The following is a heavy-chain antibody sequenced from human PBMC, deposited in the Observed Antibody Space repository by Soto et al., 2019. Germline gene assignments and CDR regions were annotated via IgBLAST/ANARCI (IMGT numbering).Heavy chain of an antibody. V-gene: IGHV3-33*01. CDR3: ARDWQQQLVPFDY. CDR1: GFIFCRVR. J-gene: IGHJ4*02. CDR2: IWYDGSNK. D-gene: IGHD6-13*01. Sequence: PEGSLTRFPTPSGFIFCRVRLHWIRQAPGKGLEWVAVIWYDGSNKYYADSVKGRFTISRDNSKNTLYLQMNSLRAEDTAVYYCARDWQQQLVPFDYWGQGT.